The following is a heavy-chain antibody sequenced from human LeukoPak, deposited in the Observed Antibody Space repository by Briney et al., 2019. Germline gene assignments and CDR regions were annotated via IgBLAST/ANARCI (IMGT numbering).Heavy chain of an antibody. CDR1: GFTFSSYG. V-gene: IGHV3-30*02. CDR2: IRYDGSTK. Sequence: GGSLRLSCAASGFTFSSYGMHWVRQAPGKGLEWVAFIRYDGSTKYYADSVKGRFTISTDNSKNTLYLQMNSLRAEDTAVYYCAKGQSGATLYYYDSSGYYFLDYWGQGTLVTVSS. D-gene: IGHD3-22*01. CDR3: AKGQSGATLYYYDSSGYYFLDY. J-gene: IGHJ4*02.